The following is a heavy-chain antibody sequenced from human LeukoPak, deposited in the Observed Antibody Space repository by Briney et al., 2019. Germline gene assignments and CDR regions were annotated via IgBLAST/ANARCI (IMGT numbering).Heavy chain of an antibody. CDR2: IKSDGSST. D-gene: IGHD6-19*01. V-gene: IGHV3-74*01. CDR1: GFTFSSYW. J-gene: IGHJ3*02. Sequence: GGSLRLSCAASGFTFSSYWMHWVRQVPGKGLVWVSLIKSDGSSTDYADSVKGRFTISRDNTKNTLYLQMNSLRVEDTAVYYCARVGSGWQTYIYGIWGQGTMVTVSS. CDR3: ARVGSGWQTYIYGI.